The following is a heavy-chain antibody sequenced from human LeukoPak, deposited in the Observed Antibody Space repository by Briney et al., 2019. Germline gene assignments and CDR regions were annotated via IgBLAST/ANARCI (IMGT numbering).Heavy chain of an antibody. V-gene: IGHV4-34*01. J-gene: IGHJ6*02. CDR1: GGSFSGYC. Sequence: SETLSLTCAVYGGSFSGYCWSWIRQPPGKGLEWIGEINHSGSTNYNPSLKSRVTISVDTSKNQFSLKLSSVTAADTAVYYCASRGRYYYYYGMDVWGQGTTVTVSS. CDR2: INHSGST. CDR3: ASRGRYYYYYGMDV. D-gene: IGHD5-24*01.